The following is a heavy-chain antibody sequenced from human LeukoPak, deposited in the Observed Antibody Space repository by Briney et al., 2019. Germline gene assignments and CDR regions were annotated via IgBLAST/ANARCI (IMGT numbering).Heavy chain of an antibody. J-gene: IGHJ4*02. D-gene: IGHD6-13*01. V-gene: IGHV1-2*02. CDR2: INPNSGGT. CDR1: GYTFTGYH. Sequence: ASVKVSCKASGYTFTGYHMHWVRQAPGQGLDWMGWINPNSGGTNYAQKFQGRVTMTRDTSISTAYMELSRLRSDDTAVYYCARALGYSSSWDFDYWGQGTLVTVSS. CDR3: ARALGYSSSWDFDY.